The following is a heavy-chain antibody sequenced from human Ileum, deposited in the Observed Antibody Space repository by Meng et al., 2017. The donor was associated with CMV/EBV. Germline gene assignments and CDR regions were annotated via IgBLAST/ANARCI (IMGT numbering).Heavy chain of an antibody. CDR3: AKILVGIWFGEPFDY. CDR1: GFTFSSFA. V-gene: IGHV3-23*01. CDR2: IGSGGSNT. D-gene: IGHD3-10*01. Sequence: GGSLRLSCAASGFTFSSFAMGWVRQAPGKGLEWVSSIGSGGSNTYYAHSVKGRFTISKDSSRSTLYLQMHSLRAEDTAIYYCAKILVGIWFGEPFDYWGQGTLVTVSS. J-gene: IGHJ4*02.